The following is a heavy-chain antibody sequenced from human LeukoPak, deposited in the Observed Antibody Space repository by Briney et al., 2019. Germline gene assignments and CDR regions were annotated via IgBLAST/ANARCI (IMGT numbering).Heavy chain of an antibody. Sequence: TGGSLRLSCAASGFTFSSYSMNWVRQAPGKGLEWVSSISSSSSYIYYADSVKGRFTISRDNAKNSLYLQMSSLRAEDTAVYYCARKQYSSSSATVGAFDIWGQGTMVTVSS. CDR1: GFTFSSYS. J-gene: IGHJ3*02. CDR3: ARKQYSSSSATVGAFDI. D-gene: IGHD6-6*01. CDR2: ISSSSSYI. V-gene: IGHV3-21*01.